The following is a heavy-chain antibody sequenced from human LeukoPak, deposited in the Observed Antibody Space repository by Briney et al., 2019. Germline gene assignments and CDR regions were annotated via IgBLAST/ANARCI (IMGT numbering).Heavy chain of an antibody. CDR2: INPDGRVT. Sequence: GGSLRLSCAVSGFTLSTSWMSWVRLAPGKGLEWVADINPDGRVTFSAASVKGRFTISRDNAKNSLFLQMGSLRVEDTAVYYCARESTAGYNSSWYGFRNWGQGTLVSVSS. D-gene: IGHD6-13*01. V-gene: IGHV3-7*01. CDR1: GFTLSTSW. CDR3: ARESTAGYNSSWYGFRN. J-gene: IGHJ1*01.